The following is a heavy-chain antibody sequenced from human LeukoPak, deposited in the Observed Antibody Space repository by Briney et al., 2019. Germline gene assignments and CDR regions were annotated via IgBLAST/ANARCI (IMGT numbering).Heavy chain of an antibody. CDR1: GFTFSTYG. CDR2: ISNSGVIT. J-gene: IGHJ4*02. V-gene: IGHV3-23*01. CDR3: AKVTGGIAVAGIVFDY. Sequence: GGSLRLSCAASGFTFSTYGMTWVRQAPGKGLEWVSTISNSGVITYYADSVEGRFTISRDNSKNTLYLQMNSLRAEDTAVYYCAKVTGGIAVAGIVFDYWGQGTLVTVSS. D-gene: IGHD6-19*01.